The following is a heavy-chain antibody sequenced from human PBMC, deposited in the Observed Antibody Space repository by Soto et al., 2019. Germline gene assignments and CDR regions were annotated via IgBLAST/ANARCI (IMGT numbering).Heavy chain of an antibody. CDR2: TYYRSKWYN. CDR3: AISRGYSGYDDAFDI. CDR1: GDSVSSNSAA. Sequence: SQTLSLTCAISGDSVSSNSAAWNWIRQSPSRGLEWLGRTYYRSKWYNDYAVSVKSRITINPDTSKNQFSLQLNSVPPEDTAVYYCAISRGYSGYDDAFDIWGQGTMVTVSS. D-gene: IGHD5-12*01. J-gene: IGHJ3*02. V-gene: IGHV6-1*01.